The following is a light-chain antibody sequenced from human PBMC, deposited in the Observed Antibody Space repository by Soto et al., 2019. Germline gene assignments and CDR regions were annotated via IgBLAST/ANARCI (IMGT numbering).Light chain of an antibody. V-gene: IGKV3-20*01. CDR2: GAS. CDR3: QQYGSSPWT. CDR1: QTIRSNY. J-gene: IGKJ1*01. Sequence: EIVLTQSPGTLSLSPGERATLSCRASQTIRSNYLAWYQQRPGQAPRLLIYGASSRATDIPDRFSGSASGTDFTLTILRLEPEDFAVYYCQQYGSSPWTFGQGT.